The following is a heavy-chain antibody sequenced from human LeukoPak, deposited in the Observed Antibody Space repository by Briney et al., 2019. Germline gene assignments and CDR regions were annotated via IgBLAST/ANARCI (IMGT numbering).Heavy chain of an antibody. J-gene: IGHJ4*02. D-gene: IGHD1-1*01. V-gene: IGHV1-18*01. Sequence: GASVKVSCKASGYTFTSYGVSWVRQAPGQGLEWMGWIDTYRGSTNYAQNLQGRVTVTTDTSTTTVYMELRSLRSDDTAVYYCARHERGAENLDYWGQGTLVTVSS. CDR1: GYTFTSYG. CDR3: ARHERGAENLDY. CDR2: IDTYRGST.